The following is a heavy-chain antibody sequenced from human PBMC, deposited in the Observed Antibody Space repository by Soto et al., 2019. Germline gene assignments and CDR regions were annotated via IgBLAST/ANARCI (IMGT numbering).Heavy chain of an antibody. J-gene: IGHJ4*02. CDR3: ARGGSAGDYDLCPTY. D-gene: IGHD4-17*01. Sequence: ASVKVSCKASGYTFTSYGISWVRQAPGQGLEWMGWISAYNGNTNYAQKLQGRVTMTTDTSTSTAYMELRSLRSDDTAVYYCARGGSAGDYDLCPTYWGQGTLVTVSS. CDR2: ISAYNGNT. CDR1: GYTFTSYG. V-gene: IGHV1-18*01.